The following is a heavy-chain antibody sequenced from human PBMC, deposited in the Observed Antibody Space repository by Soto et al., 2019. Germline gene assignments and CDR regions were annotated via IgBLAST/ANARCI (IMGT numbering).Heavy chain of an antibody. J-gene: IGHJ5*02. CDR2: IWYDGSNK. D-gene: IGHD2-15*01. CDR3: ARSIKWSGWFDP. Sequence: GGSLRLSCAASGFTFSSYGMHWVRQAPGKGLEWVAVIWYDGSNKYYADSVKGRFTISRDNSKNTLYLQMNSLRAEDTAVYYCARSIKWSGWFDPWGQGTLVTVSS. V-gene: IGHV3-33*01. CDR1: GFTFSSYG.